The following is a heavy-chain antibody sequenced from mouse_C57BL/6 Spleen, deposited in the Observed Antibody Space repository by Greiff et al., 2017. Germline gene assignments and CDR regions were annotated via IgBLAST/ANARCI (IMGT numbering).Heavy chain of an antibody. J-gene: IGHJ4*01. CDR3: ARTYYSNYTAMDY. D-gene: IGHD2-5*01. CDR2: INPYNGGT. CDR1: GYTFTDYY. V-gene: IGHV1-19*01. Sequence: EVQLQQSGPVLVKPGASVKMSCKAPGYTFTDYYMNWVKQSHGKSLEWIGVINPYNGGTSYNQKFKGKATLTVDKSSSTAYMELNSLTSEDSAVYYCARTYYSNYTAMDYWGQGTSVTVSS.